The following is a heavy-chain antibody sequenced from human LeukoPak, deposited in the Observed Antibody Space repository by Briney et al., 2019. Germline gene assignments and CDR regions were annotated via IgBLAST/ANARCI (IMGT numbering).Heavy chain of an antibody. D-gene: IGHD6-13*01. V-gene: IGHV3-33*01. J-gene: IGHJ3*02. CDR2: IWYDGSNK. CDR1: GFTFSSYG. Sequence: GGSLRLSCAASGFTFSSYGMHWVRQAPGKGLEWVAVIWYDGSNKYYADSVKGRFTISRDNSKNTLYLQMNSPRAEDTAVYYCARDVRVAAAIYAFDIWGQGTMVTVSS. CDR3: ARDVRVAAAIYAFDI.